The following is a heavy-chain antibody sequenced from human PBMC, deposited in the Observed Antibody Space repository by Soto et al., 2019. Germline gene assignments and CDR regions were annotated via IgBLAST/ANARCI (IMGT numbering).Heavy chain of an antibody. CDR1: GRPVSSGGYY. Sequence: QVQLQESGPGLVKPSQTLSLTCTVSGRPVSSGGYYWTWIRQHPGRGLEWIGYIYHIGSPSYNPSIENRLTISLDTSKNQFSLNLTSVTAADTAIYYCVRDRALDSSGQWFDTWCQGILVTGSS. CDR3: VRDRALDSSGQWFDT. CDR2: IYHIGSP. V-gene: IGHV4-31*03. D-gene: IGHD6-19*01. J-gene: IGHJ5*02.